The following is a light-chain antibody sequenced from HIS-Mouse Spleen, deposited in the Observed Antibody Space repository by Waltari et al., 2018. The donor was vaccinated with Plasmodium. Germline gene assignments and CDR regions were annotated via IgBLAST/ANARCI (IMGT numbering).Light chain of an antibody. CDR1: SSNLGNNY. CDR3: GTWDSCLGFV. Sequence: QSVLTQPPSVSAAPGQKVTISCSGSSSNLGNNYVSWYQPLPGTAPKLLIYDNNQPPSGIPDRFSGSKAGTSATLGNTGLQTGYEADDDCGTWDSCLGFVFGGGTKLTGL. CDR2: DNN. J-gene: IGLJ2*01. V-gene: IGLV1-51*01.